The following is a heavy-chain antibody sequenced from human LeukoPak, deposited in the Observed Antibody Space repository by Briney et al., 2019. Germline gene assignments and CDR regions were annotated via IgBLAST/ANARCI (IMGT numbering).Heavy chain of an antibody. CDR1: GFTFSSYS. CDR2: ISSGSSTV. V-gene: IGHV3-48*04. CDR3: SREGYSSSHDY. Sequence: GGSLRLSCAAAGFTFSSYSMTWVRQTPGKGLQWVSYISSGSSTVYYADSVRGRFTISRDNAENSLYLQMNSLRAEDTAVYYCSREGYSSSHDYWGQGTLVTVSS. J-gene: IGHJ4*02. D-gene: IGHD6-6*01.